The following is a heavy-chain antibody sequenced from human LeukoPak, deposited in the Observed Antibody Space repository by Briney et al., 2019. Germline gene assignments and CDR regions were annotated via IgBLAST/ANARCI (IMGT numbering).Heavy chain of an antibody. J-gene: IGHJ4*02. D-gene: IGHD3-22*01. V-gene: IGHV3-30*02. CDR3: AREPQPYDSSGYYYPSLSPRVDY. CDR1: GFTFSNYG. CDR2: IRYDGSNK. Sequence: GGSLRLSCAASGFTFSNYGMHWVRQAPGKGLEWVAFIRYDGSNKYYADSVKGRFTISRDNSKNTLYLQMNSLRAEDTAVYYCAREPQPYDSSGYYYPSLSPRVDYWGQGTLVTVSS.